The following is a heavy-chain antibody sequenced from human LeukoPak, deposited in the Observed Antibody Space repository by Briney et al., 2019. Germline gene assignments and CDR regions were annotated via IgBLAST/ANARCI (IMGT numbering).Heavy chain of an antibody. J-gene: IGHJ4*02. V-gene: IGHV3-9*01. D-gene: IGHD6-19*01. CDR1: GFTFDDYA. CDR3: AKDSGGLTAVAGLDY. CDR2: ISWNSGSI. Sequence: GGSLRLSCAASGFTFDDYAMHWVWQAPGKGLEWVSGISWNSGSIGYADSVKGRFTISRDNAKNSLYLQMNSLRAEDTALYYCAKDSGGLTAVAGLDYWGQGTLVTVSS.